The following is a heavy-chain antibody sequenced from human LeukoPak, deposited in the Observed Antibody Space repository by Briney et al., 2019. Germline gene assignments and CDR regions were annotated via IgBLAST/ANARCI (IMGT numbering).Heavy chain of an antibody. V-gene: IGHV3-30*02. D-gene: IGHD3-16*01. CDR3: AGGFDY. J-gene: IGHJ4*02. CDR2: TRSDGNDK. CDR1: GFSFNDYG. Sequence: GGSLRLSCAASGFSFNDYGMHWVRQAPGKGLEWVAFTRSDGNDKYYADSVKGRFTISRDNSRNMLYLQMNGLRAEDTAVYYCAGGFDYWGQGTLVAVSS.